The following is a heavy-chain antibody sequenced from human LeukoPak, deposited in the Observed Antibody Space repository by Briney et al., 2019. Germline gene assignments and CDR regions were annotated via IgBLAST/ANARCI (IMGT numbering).Heavy chain of an antibody. CDR1: GGSISSGGYY. V-gene: IGHV4-61*08. J-gene: IGHJ4*02. CDR2: IYYSGST. Sequence: PSETLSLTCTVSGGSISSGGYYWSWIRQHPGKGLEWIGYIYYSGSTNYNPSLKSRVAISVDTSKNQFSLKLSSVTAADTAVYYCARYSSSWYGIDYWGQGTLVTVSS. CDR3: ARYSSSWYGIDY. D-gene: IGHD6-13*01.